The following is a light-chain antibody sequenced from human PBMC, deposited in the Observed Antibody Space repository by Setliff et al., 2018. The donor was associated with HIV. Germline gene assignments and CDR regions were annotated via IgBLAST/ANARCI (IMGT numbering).Light chain of an antibody. CDR1: SSDVGSYNL. CDR3: CAYAGSSTYV. V-gene: IGLV2-23*02. CDR2: EVR. Sequence: ALTQPASVSGSPGQSITISCTGTSSDVGSYNLVSWYQQHPGKAPKLMISEVRKRPSGVSNRFSGSKSGNTASLTISGLQAEDEADYFCCAYAGSSTYVFGTGTKVTVL. J-gene: IGLJ1*01.